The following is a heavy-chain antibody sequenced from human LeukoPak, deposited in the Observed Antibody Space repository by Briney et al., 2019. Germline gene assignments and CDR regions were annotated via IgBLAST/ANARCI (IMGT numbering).Heavy chain of an antibody. Sequence: SETLSLTCTVSGGSISSYYWSWIRQPAGKGLEWIGRIYTSGSTNYNPSLKSRVTMSVDTSKNQFSLKLSSVTAADTAVYYCARNLMTTVTSNFDYWGQGTLVTVSS. V-gene: IGHV4-4*07. J-gene: IGHJ4*02. CDR1: GGSISSYY. CDR3: ARNLMTTVTSNFDY. D-gene: IGHD4-17*01. CDR2: IYTSGST.